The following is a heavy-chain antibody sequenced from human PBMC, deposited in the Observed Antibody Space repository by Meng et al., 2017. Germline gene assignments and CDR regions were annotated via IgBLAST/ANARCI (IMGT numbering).Heavy chain of an antibody. Sequence: GGSLRLSCAASGFTFSSYWLSWVPQAPGKGLEWVSVIYSGGSTYYADSVKGRFSISRHNSKNTLYLQMNSLRAEDTAVYYCARDLHGLDYWGQGTLVTVSS. J-gene: IGHJ4*02. V-gene: IGHV3-53*04. CDR1: GFTFSSYW. CDR3: ARDLHGLDY. CDR2: IYSGGST.